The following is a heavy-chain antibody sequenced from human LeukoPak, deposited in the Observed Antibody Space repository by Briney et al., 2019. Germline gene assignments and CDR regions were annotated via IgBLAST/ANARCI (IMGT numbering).Heavy chain of an antibody. J-gene: IGHJ4*02. CDR1: GDSVNTRRYY. CDR3: ARRDIVKGGFDY. CDR2: IYHSGST. Sequence: SETLSLTCPVSGDSVNTRRYYWGWIRPPPGQGLEWIGSIYHSGSTYYEPSLRSRVTISIDTYRNQFSLNLPSVTAADTAVYFCARRDIVKGGFDYWGQGTLVTVSS. V-gene: IGHV4-39*01. D-gene: IGHD3-16*02.